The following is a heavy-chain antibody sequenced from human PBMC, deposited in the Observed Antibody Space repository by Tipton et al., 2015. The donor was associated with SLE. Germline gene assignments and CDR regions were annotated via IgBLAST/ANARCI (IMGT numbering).Heavy chain of an antibody. J-gene: IGHJ3*02. CDR2: ITGSGDSA. CDR3: ARVGTYYDAFDI. V-gene: IGHV3-23*01. Sequence: SLRLSCVASGFIFSDYYMSWVRQAPGKGLQWVSTITGSGDSACYTDSVRGRFSISRDSSKNTLYLQMNSLRVEDTAVYYCARVGTYYDAFDIWGQGTLVTVSS. CDR1: GFIFSDYY. D-gene: IGHD1-26*01.